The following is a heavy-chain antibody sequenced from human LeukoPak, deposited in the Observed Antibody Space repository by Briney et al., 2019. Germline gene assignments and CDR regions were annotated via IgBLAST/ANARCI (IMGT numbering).Heavy chain of an antibody. Sequence: SETLSLTCTVSGYPISSGYYWGWIRQPPGKGLEWIGSIYLSGSTYYNPSLKSRVTVSVDASKNQFSLKLSSVNAADTAVYYCAKEGYYYYYKDVWGKGTTVTISS. CDR1: GYPISSGYY. CDR2: IYLSGST. CDR3: AKEGYYYYYKDV. J-gene: IGHJ6*03. V-gene: IGHV4-38-2*02.